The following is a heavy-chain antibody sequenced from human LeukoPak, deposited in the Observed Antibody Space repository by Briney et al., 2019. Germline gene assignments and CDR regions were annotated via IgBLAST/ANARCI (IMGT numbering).Heavy chain of an antibody. CDR2: ISRSGTTI. J-gene: IGHJ4*02. V-gene: IGHV3-48*03. CDR1: GFTFSSYE. D-gene: IGHD6-19*01. CDR3: ARGRLAVAGTGLDS. Sequence: GGSLRLSCAASGFTFSSYEMNWVRQAPGEGLEWVSYISRSGTTIYYADSVKGRFTISRDNATNSLYLQMNSLRAEDTAVYYCARGRLAVAGTGLDSWGQGTLITVSS.